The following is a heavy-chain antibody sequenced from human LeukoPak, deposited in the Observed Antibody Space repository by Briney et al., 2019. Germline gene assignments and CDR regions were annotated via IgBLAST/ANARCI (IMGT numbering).Heavy chain of an antibody. CDR1: GGSISSSSYY. Sequence: SETLSLTCTVSGGSISSSSYYWGWIRQPPGKGLEWIGSIYYGGSTYSNPSLKSRVTISVDTSKNQFSLKLSSVTAADTAVYYCAGPGSSSWSDHYYFDYWGQGTLVTVSS. CDR3: AGPGSSSWSDHYYFDY. V-gene: IGHV4-39*07. J-gene: IGHJ4*02. D-gene: IGHD6-13*01. CDR2: IYYGGST.